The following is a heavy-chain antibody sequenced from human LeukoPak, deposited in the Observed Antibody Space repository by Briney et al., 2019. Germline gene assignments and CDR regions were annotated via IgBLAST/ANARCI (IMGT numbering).Heavy chain of an antibody. J-gene: IGHJ4*02. CDR1: GFTFSSYW. D-gene: IGHD6-19*01. CDR2: ISYDGSNK. CDR3: AKEAGTNGY. Sequence: GGSLRLSCAASGFTFSSYWMSWVRQAPGKGLEWVAVISYDGSNKYYADSVKGRFTISRDNSKNTLYLQMNSLRAEDTAVYYCAKEAGTNGYWGQGTLVTVSS. V-gene: IGHV3-30*18.